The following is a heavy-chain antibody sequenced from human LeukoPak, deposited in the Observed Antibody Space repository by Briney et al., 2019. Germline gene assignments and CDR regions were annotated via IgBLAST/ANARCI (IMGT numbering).Heavy chain of an antibody. CDR1: GDSITSYY. Sequence: PSETLSLTCTVSGDSITSYYWSWIRQSPGKGLEWIGYISYSGSTNYNPSLKSRVTMSDTSKNQFSLKLTSVTAADTAVYYCARLLEVHWYFDLWGRGTLVTVSS. CDR3: ARLLEVHWYFDL. J-gene: IGHJ2*01. CDR2: ISYSGST. D-gene: IGHD1-1*01. V-gene: IGHV4-59*01.